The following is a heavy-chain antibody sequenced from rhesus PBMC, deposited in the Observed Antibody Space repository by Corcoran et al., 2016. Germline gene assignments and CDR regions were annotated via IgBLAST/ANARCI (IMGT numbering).Heavy chain of an antibody. D-gene: IGHD4-23*01. CDR2: INPSNGNT. Sequence: QVQLVQSGAEVKKPGTSVKLSCKASGYTFTSYYINWVRQAPGQVLEWMGWINPSNGNTGKAQKFQGRVTMTRDTSTSTAYMELNSLRSEDTAVYYCTRNSNYQDKLGYYFDYWGQGVLVTVSS. CDR3: TRNSNYQDKLGYYFDY. CDR1: GYTFTSYY. V-gene: IGHV1-200*01. J-gene: IGHJ4*01.